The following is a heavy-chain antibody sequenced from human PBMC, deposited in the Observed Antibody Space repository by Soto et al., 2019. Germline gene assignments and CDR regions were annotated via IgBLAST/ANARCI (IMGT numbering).Heavy chain of an antibody. CDR1: GFTFSSYS. CDR3: ARDTVVVAATRYYYYGMDV. J-gene: IGHJ6*02. D-gene: IGHD2-15*01. V-gene: IGHV3-21*01. CDR2: ISSSSSYI. Sequence: PGGSLRLSCAASGFTFSSYSMNWVRQAPGKGLEWVSSISSSSSYIYYADSVKGRFTISRDNAKNSLYLQMNSLRAEDTAVYYCARDTVVVAATRYYYYGMDVWGQGTTVTVSS.